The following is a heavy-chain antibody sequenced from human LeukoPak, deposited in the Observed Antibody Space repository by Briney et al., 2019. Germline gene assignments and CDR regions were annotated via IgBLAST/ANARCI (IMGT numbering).Heavy chain of an antibody. V-gene: IGHV4-34*01. J-gene: IGHJ4*02. CDR3: ARVMRVSSSWYAPWGYFDY. CDR1: GGSFSGYY. Sequence: SETLSLTCAVYGGSFSGYYWSWIRQPPGKGLEWIGEINHSGSTNYNPSLKSRVTISVDTSKNQFSLKLSSVTAADAAVYYCARVMRVSSSWYAPWGYFDYWGQGTLVTVSS. D-gene: IGHD6-13*01. CDR2: INHSGST.